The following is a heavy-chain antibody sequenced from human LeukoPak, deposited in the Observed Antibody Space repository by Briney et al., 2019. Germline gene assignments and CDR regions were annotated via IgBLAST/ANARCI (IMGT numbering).Heavy chain of an antibody. D-gene: IGHD3-16*01. CDR1: GFTFDDYA. J-gene: IGHJ4*02. CDR2: ITWSSGTI. CDR3: AKGLGGTDTLAFDY. V-gene: IGHV3-9*01. Sequence: PGGSLRLSCAASGFTFDDYAMHWVRQAPGKGLQWVSSITWSSGTIGYADSVKGRFTISRDNSKNSLYLQMNSLRAEDTALYYCAKGLGGTDTLAFDYWGQGTLVTVSS.